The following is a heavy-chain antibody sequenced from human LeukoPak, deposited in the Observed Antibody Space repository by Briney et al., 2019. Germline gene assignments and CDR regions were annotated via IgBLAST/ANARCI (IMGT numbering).Heavy chain of an antibody. D-gene: IGHD6-19*01. CDR1: GGSFSGYY. V-gene: IGHV4-34*01. CDR3: ARGLSILRGIAVAGTRTYFDY. J-gene: IGHJ4*02. CDR2: INHSGST. Sequence: SSENLSLTCAVYGGSFSGYYWSWIRQPPGKGLEWIGEINHSGSTNYNPSLKSRVTISVDTSKNQFSLKLSSVTAADTAVYYCARGLSILRGIAVAGTRTYFDYWGQGTLVTVSS.